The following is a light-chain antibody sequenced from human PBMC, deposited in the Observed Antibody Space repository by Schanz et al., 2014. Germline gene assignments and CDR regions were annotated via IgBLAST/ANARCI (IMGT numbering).Light chain of an antibody. CDR3: SSYTGSSALVV. J-gene: IGLJ2*01. Sequence: QSALTQPASVSGSPGQSITISCTGTSRDIGGYSYVSRYQQHTGKAPKLMIYDVSNRPSGVSNRFSGSKSGNTASLTISGLQAEDEADYYCSSYTGSSALVVFGGGTKLTVL. V-gene: IGLV2-14*01. CDR1: SRDIGGYSY. CDR2: DVS.